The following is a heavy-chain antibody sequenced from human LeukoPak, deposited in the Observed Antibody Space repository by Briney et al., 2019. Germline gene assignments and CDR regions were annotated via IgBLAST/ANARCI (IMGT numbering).Heavy chain of an antibody. J-gene: IGHJ4*02. CDR1: GFTFDDYG. D-gene: IGHD3-22*01. CDR3: AKGGEANDYYDSSGYYDY. Sequence: GGSLRLSCAASGFTFDDYGMSWVRQAPGKGLEWVSGINWNGGSTGYADSVKGRFTISRDNAKNSLYLQMNSLRAEDMALYYCAKGGEANDYYDSSGYYDYWGQGTLVTVSS. V-gene: IGHV3-20*04. CDR2: INWNGGST.